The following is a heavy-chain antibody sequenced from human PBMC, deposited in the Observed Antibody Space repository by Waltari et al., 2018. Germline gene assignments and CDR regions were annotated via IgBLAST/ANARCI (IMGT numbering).Heavy chain of an antibody. Sequence: QVQLVQSGAEVKKPGSSVKVSCKASGGTFSSYTIRWVRQAPGQGLEWMGRIIPILGIANYAQKFQGRVTITADKSTSTAYMELSSLRSEDTAVYYCARVRSGYDMTNGGDPWGQGTRGT. D-gene: IGHD3-9*01. CDR1: GGTFSSYT. J-gene: IGHJ5*02. V-gene: IGHV1-69*02. CDR2: IIPILGIA. CDR3: ARVRSGYDMTNGGDP.